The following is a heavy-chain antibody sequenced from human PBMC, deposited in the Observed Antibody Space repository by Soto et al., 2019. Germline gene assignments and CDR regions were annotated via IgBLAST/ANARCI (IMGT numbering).Heavy chain of an antibody. CDR3: ARYYDFWSGAKTGSSPFDP. V-gene: IGHV1-69*13. CDR2: IIPIFGTA. D-gene: IGHD3-3*01. J-gene: IGHJ5*02. CDR1: GGTFSSYA. Sequence: SVKVSCKASGGTFSSYAISWVRQAPGQGLEWMGGIIPIFGTANYAQKFQGRVTITADESTSTAYMELSSLRSEDTAVYYCARYYDFWSGAKTGSSPFDPWGQGTLVTVSS.